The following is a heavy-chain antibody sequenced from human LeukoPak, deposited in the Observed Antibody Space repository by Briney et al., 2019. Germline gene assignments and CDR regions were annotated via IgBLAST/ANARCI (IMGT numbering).Heavy chain of an antibody. CDR2: IYYSGST. V-gene: IGHV4-31*03. J-gene: IGHJ4*02. Sequence: SQTLSLTCTVSGGSISSGGYYWSWIRQHPGKGLEWIGYIYYSGSTYYNPSLKSRVTISVDTSKNQFSLKLSSVTAADTAVYYCVTYYYGSSAPIRNYWGQGILVTVSS. D-gene: IGHD3-22*01. CDR1: GGSISSGGYY. CDR3: VTYYYGSSAPIRNY.